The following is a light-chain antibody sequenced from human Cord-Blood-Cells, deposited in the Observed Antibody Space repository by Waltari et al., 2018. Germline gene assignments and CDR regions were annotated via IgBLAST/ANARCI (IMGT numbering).Light chain of an antibody. CDR2: DVS. J-gene: IGLJ3*02. CDR3: SSYTSSSTWV. CDR1: SSDVGGYNY. V-gene: IGLV2-14*01. Sequence: QSALTQPASVSGSPGQSITISCTGTSSDVGGYNYVSWYQQHPGKAPKLMIYDVSNRPSGVSNRFSGSKSGNTASLTSSGLQAEDEAYYYCSSYTSSSTWVFGGGTKLTVL.